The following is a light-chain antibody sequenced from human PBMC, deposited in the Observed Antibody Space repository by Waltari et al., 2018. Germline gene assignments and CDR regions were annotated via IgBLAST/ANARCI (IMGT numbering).Light chain of an antibody. CDR1: SSDIGGYNY. CDR2: DVT. Sequence: QSALTQPASVSGSPGQSITLSCTCTSSDIGGYNYLSWYQQHPGKAPKLMIYDVTKRPSGVSDRFSGSKSGNTAALTISGLQAEDEADYYCSSYTSTSTLGIFGGGTKLTVL. J-gene: IGLJ2*01. V-gene: IGLV2-14*03. CDR3: SSYTSTSTLGI.